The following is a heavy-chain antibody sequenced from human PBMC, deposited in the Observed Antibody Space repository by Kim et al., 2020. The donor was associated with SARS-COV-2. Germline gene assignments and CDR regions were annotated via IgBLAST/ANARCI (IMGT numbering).Heavy chain of an antibody. J-gene: IGHJ4*02. V-gene: IGHV1-8*01. CDR3: AREDWNDRAFDY. D-gene: IGHD1-1*01. CDR2: MNPNSGNT. Sequence: ASVKVSCKASGYTFTSYDINWVRQATGQGLEWMGWMNPNSGNTGYAQKFQGRVTMTRNTSISTAYMELSSLRSEDTAVYYCAREDWNDRAFDYWGQGTLVTVSS. CDR1: GYTFTSYD.